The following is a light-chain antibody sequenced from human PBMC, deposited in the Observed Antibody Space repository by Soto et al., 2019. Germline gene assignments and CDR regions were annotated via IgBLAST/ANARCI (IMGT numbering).Light chain of an antibody. CDR3: CSYAGSYTYV. Sequence: QSVLTQPRSVSGSPGQSVTISCTGTSSDVGGYNYVSWYQHHPGKAPKLMIYDVTKRPSGVRDRFSASKSGNTASLTISGLQAEDEADYSCCSYAGSYTYVFGTGTKVTVL. J-gene: IGLJ1*01. CDR1: SSDVGGYNY. CDR2: DVT. V-gene: IGLV2-11*01.